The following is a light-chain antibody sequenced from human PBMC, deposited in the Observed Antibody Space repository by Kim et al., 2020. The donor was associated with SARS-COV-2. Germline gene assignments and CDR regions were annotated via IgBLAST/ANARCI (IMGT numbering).Light chain of an antibody. J-gene: IGKJ1*01. CDR3: QQYNSYSWT. CDR1: QSISSW. V-gene: IGKV1-5*03. CDR2: KAS. Sequence: ASVGDRVTITCRASQSISSWLAWYQQKPGKAPKLLIYKASSLESGVPSRCSGSGSGTEFTLTISSLQPDGFATYYCQQYNSYSWTFGQGTKVDIK.